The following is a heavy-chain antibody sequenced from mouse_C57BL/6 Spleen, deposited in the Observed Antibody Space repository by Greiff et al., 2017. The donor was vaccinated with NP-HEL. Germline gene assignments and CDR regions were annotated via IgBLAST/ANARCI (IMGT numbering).Heavy chain of an antibody. CDR1: GFSFNTYA. Sequence: EVQLVESGGGLVQPKGSLKLSCAASGFSFNTYAMNWVRQAPGKGLEWVARIRSKSNNYATYYADSVKDRFTISRDDSESMLYLQMNNLKTEDTAMYYCVRHHSNYGYFDVWSTGTTVTVSS. V-gene: IGHV10-1*01. CDR3: VRHHSNYGYFDV. D-gene: IGHD2-5*01. J-gene: IGHJ1*03. CDR2: IRSKSNNYAT.